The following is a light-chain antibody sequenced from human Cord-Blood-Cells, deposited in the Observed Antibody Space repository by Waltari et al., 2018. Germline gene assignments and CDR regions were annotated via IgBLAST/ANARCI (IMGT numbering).Light chain of an antibody. CDR1: QSISRY. Sequence: DIHMTESPSSRSACVGNRVTITCRASQSISRYLNWYQQKPGKAPKLLIYAASSLQSGVPSRFSGSGSGTDFTLTISSLQPEDFATYYCQQSYSTPGTFGPGTKVDIK. J-gene: IGKJ3*01. V-gene: IGKV1-39*01. CDR2: AAS. CDR3: QQSYSTPGT.